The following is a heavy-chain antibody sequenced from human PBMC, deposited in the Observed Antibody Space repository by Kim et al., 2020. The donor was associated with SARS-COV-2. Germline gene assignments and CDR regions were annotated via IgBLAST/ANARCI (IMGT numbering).Heavy chain of an antibody. CDR2: PVDSDT. CDR3: ARIGDY. D-gene: IGHD2-15*01. V-gene: IGHV5-51*01. Sequence: PVDSDTRCSPSFQGQVTISADKSISTAYLQWSSLKASDTAMYYCARIGDYWGQGTLVTVSS. J-gene: IGHJ4*02.